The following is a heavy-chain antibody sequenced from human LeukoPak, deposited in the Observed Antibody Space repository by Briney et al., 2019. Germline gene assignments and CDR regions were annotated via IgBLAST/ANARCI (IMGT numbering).Heavy chain of an antibody. CDR2: ISYDGSNK. J-gene: IGHJ4*02. V-gene: IGHV3-30*04. D-gene: IGHD3-22*01. Sequence: GGSLRLSCAASGFTFSSYAMHWVRQAPGKGLEWVAVISYDGSNKYYADSVKGRFTISRDNSKNTLYLQMNSLRAEDTAVYYCARGRNITMIVVDRWSFDYWGQGTLVTVSS. CDR1: GFTFSSYA. CDR3: ARGRNITMIVVDRWSFDY.